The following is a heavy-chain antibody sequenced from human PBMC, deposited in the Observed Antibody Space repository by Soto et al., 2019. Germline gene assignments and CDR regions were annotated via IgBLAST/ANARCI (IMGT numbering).Heavy chain of an antibody. V-gene: IGHV3-48*04. J-gene: IGHJ4*02. CDR3: AGDPYYYASGF. CDR1: GFTFSTYA. D-gene: IGHD3-10*01. Sequence: EVQLLESGGGLVQPGGSLRLSCAASGFTFSTYAMSWVRQAPGKGLEWVSKISGGGSTTYYADSVKGRFTVSRDNAKNSLYLQMNSLRAEDTAVYYCAGDPYYYASGFWGQGTLVTVSS. CDR2: ISGGGSTT.